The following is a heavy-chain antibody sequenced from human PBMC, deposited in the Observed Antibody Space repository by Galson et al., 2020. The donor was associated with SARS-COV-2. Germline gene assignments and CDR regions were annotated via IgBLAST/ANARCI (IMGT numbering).Heavy chain of an antibody. D-gene: IGHD3-10*01. J-gene: IGHJ6*02. CDR1: GFTFSSYD. Sequence: GESLKISCAASGFTFSSYDMHWVRQAKGKGLEWVSAIGTAGDTYYPGSVTGRFTISSENAKNSLYLQMNSLRAGDTAVYYCARGDVITMVRGVIYYYYYGMDVWGQGTTVTVSS. V-gene: IGHV3-13*01. CDR3: ARGDVITMVRGVIYYYYYGMDV. CDR2: IGTAGDT.